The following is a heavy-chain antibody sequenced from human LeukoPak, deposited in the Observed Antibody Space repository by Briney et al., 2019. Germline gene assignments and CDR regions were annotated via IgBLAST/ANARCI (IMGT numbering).Heavy chain of an antibody. CDR3: ARDFHSSGVVPQHNWFDP. Sequence: GGSLRLSCAASGFTFSSYAMHWVRQAPGKGLEWVAVISYDGSNKYYADSVKGRFTISRDNSKNTLYLQMNSLRAEDTAVYYCARDFHSSGVVPQHNWFDPWGQGILVTVSS. V-gene: IGHV3-30*04. CDR2: ISYDGSNK. J-gene: IGHJ5*02. CDR1: GFTFSSYA. D-gene: IGHD6-19*01.